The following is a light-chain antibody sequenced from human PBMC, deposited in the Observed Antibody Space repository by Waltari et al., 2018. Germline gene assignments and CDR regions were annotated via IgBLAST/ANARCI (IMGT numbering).Light chain of an antibody. V-gene: IGLV1-44*01. CDR3: AVWDDTLNGPV. CDR1: SSNIGRNA. CDR2: NNN. Sequence: QSVVTQSPSASGTPGQRVTLSCSGSSSNIGRNAVSWYQQLPGTAPKLVIYNNNQRPSGVPYRISGSKSGTSASLAISGLQSEDEADYYCAVWDDTLNGPVFGGGTQLTVL. J-gene: IGLJ3*02.